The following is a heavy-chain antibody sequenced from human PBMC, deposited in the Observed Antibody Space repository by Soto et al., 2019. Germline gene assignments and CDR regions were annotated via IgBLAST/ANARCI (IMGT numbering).Heavy chain of an antibody. V-gene: IGHV1-46*01. CDR1: GYALTIYY. J-gene: IGHJ3*02. D-gene: IGHD3-9*01. CDR2: INPSGGST. CDR3: ARTSDILGAFDI. Sequence: ASVKVSCKASGYALTIYYMRWVRQAPGQGLEWMGIINPSGGSTSYAQKFQSRVTMTRDTSTSTVYMELSSRRSEDTAVYYCARTSDILGAFDISGQGTMVTVSS.